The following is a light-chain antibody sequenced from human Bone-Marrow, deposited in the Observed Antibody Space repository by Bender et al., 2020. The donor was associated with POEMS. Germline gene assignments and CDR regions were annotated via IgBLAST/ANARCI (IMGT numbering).Light chain of an antibody. J-gene: IGLJ2*01. CDR3: EVWDDSLNGWV. CDR1: SSNIGAHA. CDR2: SSH. Sequence: QSVLTQPPSASGTPGQRVTISCFGGSSNIGAHAVNWYQHLPGTAPQLLIYSSHRRPSEVPDRFSGSRSGTSASLAISGLQSEDEADYDCEVWDDSLNGWVFGGGTGLTVL. V-gene: IGLV1-44*01.